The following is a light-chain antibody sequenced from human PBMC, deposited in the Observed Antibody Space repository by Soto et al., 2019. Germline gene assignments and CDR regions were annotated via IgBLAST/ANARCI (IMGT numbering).Light chain of an antibody. CDR2: EVS. Sequence: QSALTQPASVSGSPGQSITISCSGTSSDVGAYSYVSWYQQHPGKVPKLIIYEVSIRPSGVSDRFSGSKSANTASLTISGLRAEDEADYYCLSYTTSDTFLFGGGTKLTVL. J-gene: IGLJ2*01. V-gene: IGLV2-14*03. CDR3: LSYTTSDTFL. CDR1: SSDVGAYSY.